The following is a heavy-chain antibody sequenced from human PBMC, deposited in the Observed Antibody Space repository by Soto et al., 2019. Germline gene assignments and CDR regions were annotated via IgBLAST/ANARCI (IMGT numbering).Heavy chain of an antibody. D-gene: IGHD6-6*01. CDR3: AKGGRGSSSYYYYYGMDV. Sequence: PGGSLRLSCAASGFTFSSYAMSWVRQAPGKGLEWVSAISGSGGITYYADSVKGRFTISRDNSKNTLYLQMNSLRAEDTAVYYCAKGGRGSSSYYYYYGMDVWGQVTTVTVSS. J-gene: IGHJ6*02. CDR2: ISGSGGIT. CDR1: GFTFSSYA. V-gene: IGHV3-23*01.